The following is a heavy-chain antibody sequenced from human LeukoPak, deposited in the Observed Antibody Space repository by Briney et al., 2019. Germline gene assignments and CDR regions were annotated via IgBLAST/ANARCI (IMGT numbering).Heavy chain of an antibody. V-gene: IGHV1-46*01. CDR2: INPSGGST. CDR3: ARDRGSGWYSPYNWFDP. J-gene: IGHJ5*02. CDR1: GYTFTSYY. Sequence: ASVKVSCTASGYTFTSYYMHWVRQAPGQGLEWMGIINPSGGSTSYAQKFQGRVTMTRDTSTSTVYMELSSLRSEDTAVYYCARDRGSGWYSPYNWFDPWGQGTLVTVSS. D-gene: IGHD6-19*01.